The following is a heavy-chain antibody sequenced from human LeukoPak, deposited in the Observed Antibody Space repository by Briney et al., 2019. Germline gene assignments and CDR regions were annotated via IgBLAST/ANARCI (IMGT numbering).Heavy chain of an antibody. J-gene: IGHJ4*02. Sequence: SETLSPTCAVYGGSFSGYYWSWIRQPPGKGLEWIGEINHSGSTNYNPSLKSRVTISVDTSKNQFSLKLSSVTAADTAVYYCAKLLGTGTTYDSWGQGTRVTVSS. V-gene: IGHV4-34*01. CDR1: GGSFSGYY. CDR2: INHSGST. CDR3: AKLLGTGTTYDS. D-gene: IGHD1-1*01.